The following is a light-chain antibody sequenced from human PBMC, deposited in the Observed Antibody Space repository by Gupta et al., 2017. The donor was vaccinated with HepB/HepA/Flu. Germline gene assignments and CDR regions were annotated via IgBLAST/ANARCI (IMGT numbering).Light chain of an antibody. V-gene: IGKV1-5*03. CDR1: QSISSW. CDR2: KAS. CDR3: QHYSTYSRT. Sequence: DSQMTQSPSTLSASVGDTATITCRASQSISSWLAWYQVKPGKAPNLLIYKASTLQSGVPSRFSGSGSGTEFTLTISCLQPDDFATYYCQHYSTYSRTFGQGTKVEIK. J-gene: IGKJ1*01.